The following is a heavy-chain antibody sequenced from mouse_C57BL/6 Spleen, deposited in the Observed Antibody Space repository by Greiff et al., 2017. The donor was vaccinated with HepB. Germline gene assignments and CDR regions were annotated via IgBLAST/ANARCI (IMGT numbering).Heavy chain of an antibody. CDR3: ARELGRYFDV. Sequence: EVMLVESGGDLVKPGGSLKLSCAASGFTFSSYGMSWVRQTPDKRLEWVATISSGGSYTYYPDSVKGRFTISRDNAKNTLYLQMSSLKSEDTAMYYCARELGRYFDVWGTGTTVTVSS. D-gene: IGHD4-1*01. CDR1: GFTFSSYG. V-gene: IGHV5-6*01. J-gene: IGHJ1*03. CDR2: ISSGGSYT.